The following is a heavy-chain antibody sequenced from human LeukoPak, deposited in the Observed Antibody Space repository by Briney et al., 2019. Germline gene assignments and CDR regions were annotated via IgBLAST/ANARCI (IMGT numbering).Heavy chain of an antibody. D-gene: IGHD3-22*01. J-gene: IGHJ4*02. CDR2: INPSGGST. CDR3: ARGGHYYDSSGYYFGR. Sequence: ASVKVSCKASGYTFTSYYMHWVRQAPGQGLEWMGIINPSGGSTSYAQKFQGRATMTRDMSTSTVYMELSSLRSEGTAVYYCARGGHYYDSSGYYFGRWGQGTLVTVSS. CDR1: GYTFTSYY. V-gene: IGHV1-46*01.